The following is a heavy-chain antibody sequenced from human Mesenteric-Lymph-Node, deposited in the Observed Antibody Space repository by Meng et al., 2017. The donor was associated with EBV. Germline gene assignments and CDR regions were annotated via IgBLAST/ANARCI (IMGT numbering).Heavy chain of an antibody. CDR3: ARVSDYDSSGLDY. CDR1: GYAFISHG. Sequence: QVQLVQSGTEVKKPGASVKVFCKASGYAFISHGITWVRQAPGQGLEWMGWISAYNRNTDYAQIFRGRVTMTTDTSTSTAYLDLRSLTSDDTAVYYCARVSDYDSSGLDYLGQGTLVTVSS. J-gene: IGHJ4*02. D-gene: IGHD3-22*01. CDR2: ISAYNRNT. V-gene: IGHV1-18*01.